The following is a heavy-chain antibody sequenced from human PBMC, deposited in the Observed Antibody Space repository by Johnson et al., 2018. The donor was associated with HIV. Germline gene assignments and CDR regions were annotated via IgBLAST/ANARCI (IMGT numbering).Heavy chain of an antibody. D-gene: IGHD5-24*01. CDR1: GFTVSTNY. Sequence: VQLVESGGGVVQPGRSLRLSCAASGFTVSTNYMGWVRQAPGQGLEWVSVIHSGDTTYYADSVKGRFTISRDNSKNTLYLQMNSLRDEDTAVYYCAKDHPQMATIVGAFDIWGQGTMVTVSS. J-gene: IGHJ3*02. V-gene: IGHV3-66*01. CDR2: IHSGDTT. CDR3: AKDHPQMATIVGAFDI.